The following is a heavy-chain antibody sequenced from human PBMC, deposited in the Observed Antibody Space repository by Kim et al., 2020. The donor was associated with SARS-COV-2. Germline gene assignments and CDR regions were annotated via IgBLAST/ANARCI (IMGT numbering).Heavy chain of an antibody. CDR3: ARGIPTIRYDF. D-gene: IGHD3-3*01. CDR1: GGSLSGYY. J-gene: IGHJ4*02. V-gene: IGHV4-34*01. CDR2: INHSGST. Sequence: SQTLSLTCAVYGGSLSGYYWTWIRQPPGKGLEWIGEINHSGSTDYNPSLKSRVTISVDTSKNQFSLNLSSVTAADTAVYYCARGIPTIRYDFWGQGTLVTVSS.